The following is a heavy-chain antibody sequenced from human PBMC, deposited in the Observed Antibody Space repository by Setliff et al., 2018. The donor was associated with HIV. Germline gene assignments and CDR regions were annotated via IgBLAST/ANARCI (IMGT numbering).Heavy chain of an antibody. Sequence: PGGSLRLSCAASGFSFSRYAMGWVRQAPGKGLEWVSSLSGSGVTSYYADSVKGRFTISRDSSKNTLNLQMNSLRVEDTAVYYCARTGHYYYYYMDVWGKGTTVTVSS. CDR3: ARTGHYYYYYMDV. J-gene: IGHJ6*03. CDR2: LSGSGVTS. V-gene: IGHV3-23*01. CDR1: GFSFSRYA.